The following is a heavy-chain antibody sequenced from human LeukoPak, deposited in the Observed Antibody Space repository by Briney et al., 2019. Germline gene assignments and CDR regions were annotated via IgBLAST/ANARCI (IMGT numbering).Heavy chain of an antibody. D-gene: IGHD2-21*01. J-gene: IGHJ4*02. CDR2: IYTSGST. CDR1: GGSISSSSYY. CDR3: ARGGGDWGSHQSDY. Sequence: SETLSLTCTVSGGSISSSSYYWSWIRQPAGKGLEWIGRIYTSGSTNYNPSLKSRVTISVDTSKNQFSLKLSSVTAADTAVYYCARGGGDWGSHQSDYWGQGTLVTVSS. V-gene: IGHV4-61*02.